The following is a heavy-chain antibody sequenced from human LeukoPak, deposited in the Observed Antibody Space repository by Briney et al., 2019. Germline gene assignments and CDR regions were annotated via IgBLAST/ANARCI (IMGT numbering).Heavy chain of an antibody. J-gene: IGHJ4*02. CDR2: ISYDGSNK. V-gene: IGHV3-30*18. D-gene: IGHD2-21*01. Sequence: GGSLRLSCAASGFTFSSYAMSWVRQAPGKGLEWVAVISYDGSNKYYADSVKGRFTISRDNSKNTLYLQMNSLRAEDTAVYYCAKDLAVVGDYWGQGTLVTVSS. CDR1: GFTFSSYA. CDR3: AKDLAVVGDY.